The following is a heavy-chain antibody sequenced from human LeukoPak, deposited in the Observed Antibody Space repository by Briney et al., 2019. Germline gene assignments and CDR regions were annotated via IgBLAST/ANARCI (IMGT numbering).Heavy chain of an antibody. CDR1: GFTFSSYA. J-gene: IGHJ3*02. D-gene: IGHD2-15*01. Sequence: GGSLRLSCAASGFTFSSYAMNWVRQAPGKGLEWVSAISGSGSTTYYADSVKGRFTISRDNSKNTLFLQMNRLTAEDTAIYSCARPRLEYCSGGSRFDAFAIWGQGTMVTVSS. CDR2: ISGSGSTT. CDR3: ARPRLEYCSGGSRFDAFAI. V-gene: IGHV3-23*01.